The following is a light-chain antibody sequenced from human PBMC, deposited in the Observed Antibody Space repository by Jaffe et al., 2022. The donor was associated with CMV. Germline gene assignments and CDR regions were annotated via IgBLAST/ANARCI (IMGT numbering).Light chain of an antibody. V-gene: IGKV3-15*01. J-gene: IGKJ4*01. CDR1: QSVSIS. Sequence: EVVMTQSPATLSVSPGETATLSCRTSQSVSISLAWYQQRPGQAPRLLIYGASTRATGIPARFSGSGSGTEFTLTISSLQSEDFALYYCQQYKNRLSFGGGTKVEIK. CDR2: GAS. CDR3: QQYKNRLS.